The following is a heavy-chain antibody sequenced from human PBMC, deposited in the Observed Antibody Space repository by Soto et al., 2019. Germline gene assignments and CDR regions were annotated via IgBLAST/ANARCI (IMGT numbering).Heavy chain of an antibody. D-gene: IGHD2-2*01. Sequence: EVQLVESGGGLVKPGGSLRLSCAASGFTFSNAWMSWVRQAPGKGLEWVGRIKDKGDGGTTDYAAPVKGRFTISRDDSENTLYLQMNSLKAEDTAVYYCSTTNYCSSTRCFRYYMDVWGKGTTVTVSS. CDR1: GFTFSNAW. CDR3: STTNYCSSTRCFRYYMDV. J-gene: IGHJ6*03. CDR2: IKDKGDGGTT. V-gene: IGHV3-15*01.